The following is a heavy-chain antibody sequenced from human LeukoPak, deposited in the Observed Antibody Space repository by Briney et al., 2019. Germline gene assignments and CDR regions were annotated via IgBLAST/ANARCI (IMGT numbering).Heavy chain of an antibody. CDR1: GFTFSSYS. D-gene: IGHD6-13*01. CDR2: ISSSSSYI. Sequence: GGSLRLSCAASGFTFSSYSMNWVRQAPGKGLEWVSSISSSSSYIYYADSVKGRFTIARDNAKNSLYLQMNSLRAEDTAVYYCARAAFIAAAGAWGQGTLVTVSS. CDR3: ARAAFIAAAGA. V-gene: IGHV3-21*01. J-gene: IGHJ5*02.